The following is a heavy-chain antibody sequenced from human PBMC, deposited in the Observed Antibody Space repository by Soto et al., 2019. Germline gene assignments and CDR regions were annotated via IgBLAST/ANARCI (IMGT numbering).Heavy chain of an antibody. V-gene: IGHV3-30-3*01. Sequence: SLRLSCAASGFTFSSYAMHWVRQAPGKGLEWVAVISYDGSNKYYADSVNGRFTISRDNSKNTLYLQMDSLRAGDSAIYYCAKEGTSGLSYFDYGGQGTLVTVSP. J-gene: IGHJ4*02. CDR2: ISYDGSNK. CDR1: GFTFSSYA. D-gene: IGHD6-19*01. CDR3: AKEGTSGLSYFDY.